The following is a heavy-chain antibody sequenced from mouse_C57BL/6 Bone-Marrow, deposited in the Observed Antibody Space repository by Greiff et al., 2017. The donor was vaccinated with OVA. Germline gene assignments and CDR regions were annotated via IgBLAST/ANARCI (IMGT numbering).Heavy chain of an antibody. J-gene: IGHJ2*01. V-gene: IGHV3-6*01. CDR1: GYSITSGYY. CDR2: ISYDGSN. Sequence: EVKLVESGPGLVKPSQSLSLTCSVTGYSITSGYYWNWIRQFPGNKLEWMGYISYDGSNNYNPSLKNRISITRDTSKNQFFLKLNSVTTEDTATYYCAREGLRSYFDYWGQGTTLTVSS. CDR3: AREGLRSYFDY. D-gene: IGHD1-1*01.